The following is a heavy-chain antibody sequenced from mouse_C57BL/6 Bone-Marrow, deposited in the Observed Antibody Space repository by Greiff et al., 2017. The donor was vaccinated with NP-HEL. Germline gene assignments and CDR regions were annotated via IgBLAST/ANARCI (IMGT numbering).Heavy chain of an antibody. V-gene: IGHV1-15*01. CDR1: GYTFTDYE. CDR3: SRWGLRLYDFDY. D-gene: IGHD1-1*01. CDR2: IDPETGGT. Sequence: VQLQQSGAELVRPGASVTLSCKASGYTFTDYEMHWVKQTPVHGLEWIGAIDPETGGTAYNQKFKGKAILTADKSSSTAYMELRSLTSEDSAVYYCSRWGLRLYDFDYWGQGTTLTVSS. J-gene: IGHJ2*01.